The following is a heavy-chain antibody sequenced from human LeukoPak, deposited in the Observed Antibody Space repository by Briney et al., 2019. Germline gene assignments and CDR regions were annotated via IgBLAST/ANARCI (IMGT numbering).Heavy chain of an antibody. CDR2: IYYSGST. V-gene: IGHV4-59*01. CDR3: AGVGATGGDAFDI. Sequence: PSETLSLTCTVSGGSTSSYYWSWIRQPPGKGLEWIGYIYYSGSTNYNPSLKSRVTISVDTSKNQFSLKLSSVTAADTAVYYCAGVGATGGDAFDIWGQGTMVTVSS. D-gene: IGHD1-26*01. J-gene: IGHJ3*02. CDR1: GGSTSSYY.